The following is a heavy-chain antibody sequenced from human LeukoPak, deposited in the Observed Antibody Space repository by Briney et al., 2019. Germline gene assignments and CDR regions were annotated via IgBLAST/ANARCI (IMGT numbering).Heavy chain of an antibody. V-gene: IGHV3-53*01. CDR3: ARGVEPLAANTLAY. D-gene: IGHD1-14*01. CDR2: LYSNGNT. Sequence: GGSLRLSCAASGFTVITNDMTWVRQAPGKGLEWVSVLYSNGNTKYADSVQGRFTISRDNSKSTLYLEMNSLSPDDTAVYYCARGVEPLAANTLAYWGQGTLVTVSS. CDR1: GFTVITND. J-gene: IGHJ4*02.